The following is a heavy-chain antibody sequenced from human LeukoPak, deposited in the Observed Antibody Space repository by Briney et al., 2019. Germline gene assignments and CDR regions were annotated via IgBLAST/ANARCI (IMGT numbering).Heavy chain of an antibody. J-gene: IGHJ6*02. CDR1: GFTFSNYA. Sequence: GGSLRLSCAASGFTFSNYAMSWVRQAPGKGLEWVSAISGSGGSTYYADSVKGRFTISRDNSKNTLYLRMNSLRAEDTAVYYCAKDWQQLDYYYYGMDVWGQGTTVTVSS. CDR3: AKDWQQLDYYYYGMDV. V-gene: IGHV3-23*01. CDR2: ISGSGGST. D-gene: IGHD6-13*01.